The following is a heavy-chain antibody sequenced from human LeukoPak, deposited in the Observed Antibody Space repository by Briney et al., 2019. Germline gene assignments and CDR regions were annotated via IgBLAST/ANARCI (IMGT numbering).Heavy chain of an antibody. CDR3: ARYCSSTSCRNYYYYYMDV. Sequence: GGSLRLSCAASGFTFSSYSMNWVRQAPGKGLEWVSSISSSSSYIYYADSVEGRFTISRDNAKNSLYLQMNSLRAEDTAVYYCARYCSSTSCRNYYYYYMDVWGKGTTVTVSS. D-gene: IGHD2-2*01. CDR2: ISSSSSYI. V-gene: IGHV3-21*01. CDR1: GFTFSSYS. J-gene: IGHJ6*03.